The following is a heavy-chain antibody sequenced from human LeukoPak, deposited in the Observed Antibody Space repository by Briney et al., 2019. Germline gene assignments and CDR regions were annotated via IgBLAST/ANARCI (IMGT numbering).Heavy chain of an antibody. D-gene: IGHD4-17*01. CDR1: GFSDSSSG. CDR2: IQNGGRKY. J-gene: IGHJ4*02. CDR3: AKGGDYALDY. Sequence: GGSLRLSCAASGFSDSSSGIHWVRQAPGQGLDWLAFIQNGGRKYYDTTSAKGRFTMSRDNSKNTLTMFLQMNSLRVQDTAVYYCAKGGDYALDYWGQGTLVTVS. V-gene: IGHV3-30*02.